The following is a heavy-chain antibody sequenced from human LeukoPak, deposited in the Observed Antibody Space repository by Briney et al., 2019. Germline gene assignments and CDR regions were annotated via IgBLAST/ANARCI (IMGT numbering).Heavy chain of an antibody. CDR2: IIPILGIA. CDR1: GGTFSSYA. CDR3: ARGPRGSGSYYYFDY. J-gene: IGHJ4*02. Sequence: GASVKVTCKASGGTFSSYAVSWVRQAPGQGLEWMGRIIPILGIANYAQKFQGRVTITADKSTSTAYMELSSLRSEDTAVYYCARGPRGSGSYYYFDYWGQGTLVTVSS. D-gene: IGHD3-10*01. V-gene: IGHV1-69*04.